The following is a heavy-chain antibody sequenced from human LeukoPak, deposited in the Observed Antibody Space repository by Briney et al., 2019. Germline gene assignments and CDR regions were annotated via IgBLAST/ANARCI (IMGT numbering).Heavy chain of an antibody. CDR1: GFTFSSYG. D-gene: IGHD2-2*01. J-gene: IGHJ4*02. Sequence: GGSLRLSCAASGFTFSSYGMHWVRQAPGKGLEWVAVIWYDGSNKYYADSVKGRFTISRDNSKNTLYLQMNSLRVEDTAVYYCARRVVVAAAPYYFDYWGQGTLVTVSS. CDR3: ARRVVVAAAPYYFDY. V-gene: IGHV3-33*01. CDR2: IWYDGSNK.